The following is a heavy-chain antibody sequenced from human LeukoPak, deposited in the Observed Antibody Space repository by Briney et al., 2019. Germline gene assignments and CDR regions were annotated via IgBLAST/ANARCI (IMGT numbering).Heavy chain of an antibody. CDR1: GGSISSYY. CDR3: ARDQGNYDSSGYYGYYYYYMDV. CDR2: IYYSGST. D-gene: IGHD3-22*01. J-gene: IGHJ6*03. V-gene: IGHV4-59*01. Sequence: PSETLSLTCTASGGSISSYYWSWIRQPPGKGLEWIGYIYYSGSTNYNPSLKSRVTISVDTSKNQFSLKLSSVTAADTAVYYCARDQGNYDSSGYYGYYYYYMDVWGKGTTVTVSS.